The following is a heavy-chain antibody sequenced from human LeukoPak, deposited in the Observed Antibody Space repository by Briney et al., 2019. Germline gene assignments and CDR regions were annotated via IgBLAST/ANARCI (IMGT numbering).Heavy chain of an antibody. CDR2: ISSSSSYI. CDR3: ARAYGSGSYYNLNDY. J-gene: IGHJ4*02. CDR1: GFTVSSYS. D-gene: IGHD3-10*01. V-gene: IGHV3-21*01. Sequence: GVSLRLSCAASGFTVSSYSMNWVRQAPGKGLEWVSSISSSSSYIYYADSVKGRFTISRDNAKNSLYLQMNSLRAEDTAVYYCARAYGSGSYYNLNDYWGQGTLVTVSS.